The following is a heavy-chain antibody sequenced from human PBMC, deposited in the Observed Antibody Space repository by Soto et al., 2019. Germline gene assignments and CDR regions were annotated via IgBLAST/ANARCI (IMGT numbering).Heavy chain of an antibody. D-gene: IGHD2-15*01. CDR3: AKESDIDCSGGSCYSDY. Sequence: GSLRLSCAASGFTFSSYAMSWVRQAPGKGLEWVSAISGSGGSTYYADSVKGRFTISRDNSKNTLYLQMNSLRAEDTAVYYCAKESDIDCSGGSCYSDYWGQGTLVTVSS. CDR2: ISGSGGST. V-gene: IGHV3-23*01. CDR1: GFTFSSYA. J-gene: IGHJ4*02.